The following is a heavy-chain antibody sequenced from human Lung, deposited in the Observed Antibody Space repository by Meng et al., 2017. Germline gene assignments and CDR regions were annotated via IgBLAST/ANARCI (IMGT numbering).Heavy chain of an antibody. Sequence: QVKLQEWGAELLMPSANLSRTCAGYGGSISGSYWSVSRQSPAKGLEWIGKINHGGSTNYNPSLESRVTISVDTPKNQFSLRLTSMTVADTAVYYCARERHSTIIRGVIDFWGQGALVTVSS. V-gene: IGHV4-34*01. CDR2: INHGGST. CDR3: ARERHSTIIRGVIDF. J-gene: IGHJ4*02. D-gene: IGHD3-10*01. CDR1: GGSISGSY.